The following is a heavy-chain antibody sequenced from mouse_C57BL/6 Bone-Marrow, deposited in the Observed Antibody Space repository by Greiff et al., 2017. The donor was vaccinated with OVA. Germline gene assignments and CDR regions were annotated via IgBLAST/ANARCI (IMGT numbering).Heavy chain of an antibody. D-gene: IGHD2-4*01. V-gene: IGHV5-6*01. CDR2: ISSGGSYP. CDR1: GFTFSSYG. CDR3: ARQYDYDKFAY. J-gene: IGHJ3*01. Sequence: EVQRVESGGDLVKPGGSLTLSCAASGFTFSSYGMSWVRQTPDNRLEWVATISSGGSYPYYPDSVKRLFTISRDNAKNTLCLQMSSLESEDTAMYYCARQYDYDKFAYWGQGTLVTVSA.